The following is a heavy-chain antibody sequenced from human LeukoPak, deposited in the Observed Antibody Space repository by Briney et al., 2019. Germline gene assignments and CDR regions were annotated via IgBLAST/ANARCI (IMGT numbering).Heavy chain of an antibody. J-gene: IGHJ4*02. CDR3: ARDSGNGGSIDY. D-gene: IGHD2-15*01. Sequence: GGSLRLSCAASGFTFTTYTMNWVRQAPGRGLEWVSYIRSSGSSIFYADSVKGRFTVSRDNAKNSLYLQMNSLRAEDTALYYCARDSGNGGSIDYWGQGTLVTASS. V-gene: IGHV3-48*01. CDR1: GFTFTTYT. CDR2: IRSSGSSI.